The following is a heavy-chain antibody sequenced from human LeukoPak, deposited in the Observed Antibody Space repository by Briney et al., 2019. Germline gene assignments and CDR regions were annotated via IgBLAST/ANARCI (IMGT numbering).Heavy chain of an antibody. J-gene: IGHJ6*02. V-gene: IGHV1-69*13. CDR3: ARVRDGYNSYFFYGMDV. Sequence: SVTVSCKASGGTFSSYAISWVRQAPGQGLEWMGGIIALFGTANYAQKFQGRLTITADESTSTAYMELSSLRSEDTAVYYCARVRDGYNSYFFYGMDVWGQGTTVTVSS. CDR2: IIALFGTA. CDR1: GGTFSSYA. D-gene: IGHD2-21*01.